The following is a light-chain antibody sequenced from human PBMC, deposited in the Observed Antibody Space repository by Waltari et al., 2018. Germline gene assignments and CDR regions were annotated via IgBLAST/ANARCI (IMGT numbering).Light chain of an antibody. CDR1: QSVSSNY. CDR3: QQYGSSPGT. J-gene: IGKJ3*01. CDR2: AAS. Sequence: EIVLTQSPGTLSLSPGERATLSCRASQSVSSNYLAWFQQKPGLAPRLLIYAASTRATDIPDRFTGSGSGTDFTLTISRLEPEDFAVFYCQQYGSSPGTFGPGTRVDIK. V-gene: IGKV3-20*01.